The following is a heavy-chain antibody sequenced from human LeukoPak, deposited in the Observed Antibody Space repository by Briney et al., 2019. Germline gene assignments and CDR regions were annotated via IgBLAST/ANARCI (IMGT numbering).Heavy chain of an antibody. CDR1: GFTFSSYA. CDR3: AREIGGYSGYDSPVFDY. J-gene: IGHJ4*02. V-gene: IGHV3-30*04. CDR2: ISYDGSNK. D-gene: IGHD5-12*01. Sequence: PGRSLRLSCAASGFTFSSYAMHWVRQAPGKGLEWVAVISYDGSNKYYADSVKGRFTISRDNSKNTLYLQMNSLRAEDTAVYYCAREIGGYSGYDSPVFDYWGRGTLVTVSS.